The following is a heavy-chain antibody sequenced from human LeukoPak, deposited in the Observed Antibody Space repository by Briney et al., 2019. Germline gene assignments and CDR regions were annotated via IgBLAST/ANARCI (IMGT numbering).Heavy chain of an antibody. V-gene: IGHV1-46*01. CDR1: EYTFTSYD. J-gene: IGHJ4*02. Sequence: ASVKVSCKASEYTFTSYDINWVRQAPGQGLEWMGIINPSGGSTSYAQKFQGRVTMTRDTSTSTVYMELSSLRCEDTAFYYCARASSSSSGFDYWGQGILVTVSS. D-gene: IGHD6-6*01. CDR2: INPSGGST. CDR3: ARASSSSSGFDY.